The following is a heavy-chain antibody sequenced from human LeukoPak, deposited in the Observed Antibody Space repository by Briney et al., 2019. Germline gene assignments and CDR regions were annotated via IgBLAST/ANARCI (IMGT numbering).Heavy chain of an antibody. Sequence: PGGSLRLSCAASGFTFSSYAMHWVRQAPGKGLEYVSAISSNGGSTYYANSVKGRFTISRDNSKNTLYLQMNSLRAEDTAVYYCARGPTMYYDFWSGYYERYYYYMDVWGKGTTVTVSS. CDR3: ARGPTMYYDFWSGYYERYYYYMDV. D-gene: IGHD3-3*01. CDR1: GFTFSSYA. V-gene: IGHV3-64*01. CDR2: ISSNGGST. J-gene: IGHJ6*03.